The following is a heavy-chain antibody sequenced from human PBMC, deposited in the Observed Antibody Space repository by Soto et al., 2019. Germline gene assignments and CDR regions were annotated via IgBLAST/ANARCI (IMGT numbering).Heavy chain of an antibody. CDR2: ISNSDYTT. CDR1: GITLSDNY. D-gene: IGHD2-15*01. V-gene: IGHV3-11*01. CDR3: ASGKWSLDY. Sequence: QVHLVASGGGLVKPGGSLRLSCVASGITLSDNYMTWIRQAPGKGLEWLSYISNSDYTTYYADSVKGLFTISRDNAKNSLYLQLNGLSIEDTAVYYCASGKWSLDYWGQGILVTVSS. J-gene: IGHJ4*02.